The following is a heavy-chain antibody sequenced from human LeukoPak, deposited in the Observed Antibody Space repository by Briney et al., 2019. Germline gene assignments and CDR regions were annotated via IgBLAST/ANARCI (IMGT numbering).Heavy chain of an antibody. Sequence: GGSLRLSCEASGFTFRNYAMGWVRQAPGKGLEWVSGISSTDGSTYYADSVKGRFAVYRDDSKNTVYLEMSSVRAEDTGIYYCAKDRDSSGYYMYYFDHWGQGTLVTVSS. CDR2: ISSTDGST. V-gene: IGHV3-23*01. J-gene: IGHJ4*02. CDR1: GFTFRNYA. D-gene: IGHD3-22*01. CDR3: AKDRDSSGYYMYYFDH.